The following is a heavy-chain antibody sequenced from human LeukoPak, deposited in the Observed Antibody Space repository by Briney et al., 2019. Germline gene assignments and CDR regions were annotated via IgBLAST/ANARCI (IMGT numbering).Heavy chain of an antibody. Sequence: PGGSLRLSCAASGFTFSSYAMSWVRQAPGKGLEWVSAISGSGVSTYYADSVKGRFTISRDYSKNTLYLQMDSLRAEDTAVYYCAKDLYCSSNSYYLFDYWGQGTLVTVSS. CDR3: AKDLYCSSNSYYLFDY. CDR1: GFTFSSYA. CDR2: ISGSGVST. J-gene: IGHJ4*02. D-gene: IGHD2-2*01. V-gene: IGHV3-23*01.